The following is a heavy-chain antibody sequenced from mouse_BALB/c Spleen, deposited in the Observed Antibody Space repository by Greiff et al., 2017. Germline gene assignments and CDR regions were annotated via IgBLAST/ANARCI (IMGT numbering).Heavy chain of an antibody. J-gene: IGHJ4*01. CDR1: GYSITSDYA. Sequence: EVQRVESGPGLVKPSQSLSLTCTVTGYSITSDYAWNWIRQFPGNKLEWMGYISYSGSTSYNPSLKSRISITRDTSKNQFFLQLNSVTTEDTATYYCASTLYYAMDYWGQGTSVTVSS. V-gene: IGHV3-2*02. CDR2: ISYSGST. CDR3: ASTLYYAMDY.